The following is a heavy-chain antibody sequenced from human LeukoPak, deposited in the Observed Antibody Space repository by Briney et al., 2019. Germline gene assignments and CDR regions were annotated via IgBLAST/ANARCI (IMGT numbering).Heavy chain of an antibody. CDR1: GGSISSYY. J-gene: IGHJ6*03. D-gene: IGHD3-10*01. CDR3: AQGAYGFGKKHTYYYIEV. CDR2: VYYGGST. Sequence: SETLSLTCTVSGGSISSYYWNWIRQTPGKGLEWIGSVYYGGSTNYHPSLKSRVTMSVDTSKNQFSLKLTSLTAADTALYFCAQGAYGFGKKHTYYYIEVWGKGTTVTVSS. V-gene: IGHV4-59*12.